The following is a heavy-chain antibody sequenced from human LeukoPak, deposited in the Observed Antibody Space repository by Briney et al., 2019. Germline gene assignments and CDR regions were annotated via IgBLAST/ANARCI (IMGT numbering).Heavy chain of an antibody. CDR1: GFTFSSYW. V-gene: IGHV3-7*01. D-gene: IGHD2-2*01. CDR2: IKQDGSEK. Sequence: PGGSLRLSCAASGFTFSSYWMSWVRQAPGKGLEWVANIKQDGSEKYYVDSVKGRFTISRDNAKNSLYLQMNSLRAEDTAVYYCARYCSSTSCYSIRGYYYYYMDVWGKGTTVTVSS. J-gene: IGHJ6*03. CDR3: ARYCSSTSCYSIRGYYYYYMDV.